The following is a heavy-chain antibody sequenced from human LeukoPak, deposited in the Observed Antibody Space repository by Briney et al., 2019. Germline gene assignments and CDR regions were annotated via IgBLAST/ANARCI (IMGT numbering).Heavy chain of an antibody. CDR2: IDWDDDK. CDR3: ARMTGQVGATPHFDY. Sequence: ESGPALVKPTQTLTLTCAFSGFSLSTSGMRVSWIRQPPGTALEWLARIDWDDDKVYSTSLKTRLTISKDTSKNQVVLTMTNMDPVDTATYYCARMTGQVGATPHFDYWGQGTLVTVSS. J-gene: IGHJ4*02. V-gene: IGHV2-70*04. CDR1: GFSLSTSGMR. D-gene: IGHD1-26*01.